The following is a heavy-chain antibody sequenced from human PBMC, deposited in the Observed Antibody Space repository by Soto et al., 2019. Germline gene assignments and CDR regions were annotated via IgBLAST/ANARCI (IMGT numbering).Heavy chain of an antibody. CDR2: IYYSGST. V-gene: IGHV4-61*01. CDR3: ARVVIVPAARGHYNYFYMDV. D-gene: IGHD2-2*01. Sequence: PSETLSLTCTVSGGSVSSGSYYWSWIRQPPGKGLEWIGYIYYSGSTNYNPSLKSRVTISVDTSKNQFSLKLSSVTAADTAVYYCARVVIVPAARGHYNYFYMDVWGKGTTVTVSS. J-gene: IGHJ6*03. CDR1: GGSVSSGSYY.